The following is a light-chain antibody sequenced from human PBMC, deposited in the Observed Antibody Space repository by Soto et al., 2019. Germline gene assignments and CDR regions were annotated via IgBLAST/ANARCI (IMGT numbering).Light chain of an antibody. V-gene: IGKV1-5*01. Sequence: EIQMTQSPATLSASAGDRVTITCRASQSISSRLVWYQQKPGKAPRLLIYGATRIETGVPARFSGSGSETEFTLTISSLQPEDFATYYCQQNYSNPPTFGQGTKVDIK. CDR2: GAT. J-gene: IGKJ1*01. CDR1: QSISSR. CDR3: QQNYSNPPT.